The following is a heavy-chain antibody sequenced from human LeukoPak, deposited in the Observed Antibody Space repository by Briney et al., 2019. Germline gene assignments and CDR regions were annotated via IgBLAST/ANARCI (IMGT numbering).Heavy chain of an antibody. CDR3: ARGPVPAASYYYYYYMDV. CDR2: IYYSGST. Sequence: SQTLSLTCTVSGGFISSGGYYWSWIRQHPGKGLEWIGYIYYSGSTYYNPSLKSRVTISVDTSKNQFSLKLSSVTAADTAVYYCARGPVPAASYYYYYYMDVWGKGTTVTVSS. CDR1: GGFISSGGYY. J-gene: IGHJ6*03. V-gene: IGHV4-31*03. D-gene: IGHD2-2*01.